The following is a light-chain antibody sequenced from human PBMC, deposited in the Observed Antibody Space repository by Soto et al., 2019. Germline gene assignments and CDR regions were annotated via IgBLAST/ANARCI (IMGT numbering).Light chain of an antibody. V-gene: IGKV1-5*01. CDR1: QSINSW. J-gene: IGKJ4*01. CDR3: QQYNSYSLT. Sequence: DIQMTQSPSTLSASLAHRVPITCRSSQSINSWLAWYQQKAGKAPKLLIYDASSLESGVPSRFSGGGSGTEFTLTINSLQTDDFATYYCQQYNSYSLTFGGGTKVDIK. CDR2: DAS.